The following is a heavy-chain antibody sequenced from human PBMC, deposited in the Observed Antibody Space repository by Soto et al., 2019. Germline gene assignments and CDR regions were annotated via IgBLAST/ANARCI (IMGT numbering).Heavy chain of an antibody. D-gene: IGHD2-21*02. CDR1: GFTFSSYA. V-gene: IGHV3-30-3*01. Sequence: PGGSLRLSCAASGFTFSSYAMYWVRQAPGKGLEWVAVISYDGSNKYYADSVKGRFTISRDNSKNTLYLQMNSLRAEDTAVYYCARSTVCGGDCYNHFDYWGQGTLVTVSS. J-gene: IGHJ4*02. CDR2: ISYDGSNK. CDR3: ARSTVCGGDCYNHFDY.